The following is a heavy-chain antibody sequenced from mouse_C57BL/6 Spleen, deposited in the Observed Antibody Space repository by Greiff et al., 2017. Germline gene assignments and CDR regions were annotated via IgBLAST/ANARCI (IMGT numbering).Heavy chain of an antibody. V-gene: IGHV1-55*01. CDR2: IYPGSGST. Sequence: QVQLQQPGAELVKPGASVKMSCKASGYTFTGYWITWVKQRPGQGLEWIGDIYPGSGSTNYNEKFKSKATLTLDTSYSTAYMQLSSLTSEDSAVYYCAREGGVSGSLDYWGQGTTLTVSS. CDR3: AREGGVSGSLDY. J-gene: IGHJ2*01. CDR1: GYTFTGYW. D-gene: IGHD3-2*02.